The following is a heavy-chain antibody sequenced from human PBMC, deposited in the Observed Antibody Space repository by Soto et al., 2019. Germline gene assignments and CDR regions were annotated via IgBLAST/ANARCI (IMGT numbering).Heavy chain of an antibody. CDR2: ISAAGDP. J-gene: IGHJ6*02. D-gene: IGHD6-19*01. CDR3: AKGGHSSGWYPAYYYGMDV. CDR1: GFTFRNYD. Sequence: PGGSLRLSCEASGFTFRNYDMHWVRQGTGKGLEWVSGISAAGDPDYADSVEGRFTISRENAQNSLYLQMNSLRAEDTALYYCAKGGHSSGWYPAYYYGMDVWGQGTTVTVSS. V-gene: IGHV3-13*05.